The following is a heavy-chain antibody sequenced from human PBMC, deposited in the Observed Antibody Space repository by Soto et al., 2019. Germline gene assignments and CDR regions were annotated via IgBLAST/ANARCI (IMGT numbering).Heavy chain of an antibody. Sequence: PSETLSLTCTVSGGSISSGDYYWSWIRQPPGKGLEWIGYIYYSGSTYYNPSLKSRVTISVDTSKNQFSLKLSSVTAADTAVYYCASLTWTREYYSDYWGQGTLVTVS. CDR2: IYYSGST. CDR1: GGSISSGDYY. V-gene: IGHV4-30-4*01. CDR3: ASLTWTREYYSDY. D-gene: IGHD5-12*01. J-gene: IGHJ4*02.